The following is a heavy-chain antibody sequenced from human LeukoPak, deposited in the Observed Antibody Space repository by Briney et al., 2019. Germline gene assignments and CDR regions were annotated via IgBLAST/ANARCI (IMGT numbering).Heavy chain of an antibody. Sequence: PSETLSLTCAVYGGSFSGYYWSWIRQPPGKGLEWIGEINHSGSTNYNPSLKTRVTISVDTSKNQFSLKLSSVPAADTAVYYCARGPNSTYDILTGPFDYWGQGTLVTVSS. V-gene: IGHV4-34*01. CDR2: INHSGST. D-gene: IGHD3-9*01. J-gene: IGHJ4*02. CDR3: ARGPNSTYDILTGPFDY. CDR1: GGSFSGYY.